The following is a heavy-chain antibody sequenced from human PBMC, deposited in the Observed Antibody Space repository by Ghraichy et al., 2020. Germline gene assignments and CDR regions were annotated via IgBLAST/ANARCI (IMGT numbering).Heavy chain of an antibody. V-gene: IGHV3-7*01. CDR2: IRQDGSDK. Sequence: GGSLRLSCAASGFTFSSYWMSWVRQAPGKGLEWVGYIRQDGSDKYYVDSVKGRFTISRDNAKNSLYLQMNSLRAEDTAVYYCARGPHNHDRSGFYYYWSQVTLFTVS. CDR3: ARGPHNHDRSGFYYY. J-gene: IGHJ4*02. CDR1: GFTFSSYW. D-gene: IGHD3-22*01.